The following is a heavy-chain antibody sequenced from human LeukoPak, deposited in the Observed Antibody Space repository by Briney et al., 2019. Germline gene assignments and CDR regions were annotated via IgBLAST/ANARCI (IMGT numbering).Heavy chain of an antibody. CDR2: ISGSGGST. CDR3: AKGSEKRYYDFWSGLPQDAFDI. D-gene: IGHD3-3*01. Sequence: GGSLRLSCAASGFTFSSYAMSWVRQAPGKGLEWVSAISGSGGSTYYADSVKGRFTISRDNSKNTLYLQMNSLRAEDTAAYYCAKGSEKRYYDFWSGLPQDAFDIWGQGTMVTVSS. CDR1: GFTFSSYA. J-gene: IGHJ3*02. V-gene: IGHV3-23*01.